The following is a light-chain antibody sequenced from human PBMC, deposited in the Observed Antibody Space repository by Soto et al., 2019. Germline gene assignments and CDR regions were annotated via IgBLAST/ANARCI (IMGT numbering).Light chain of an antibody. J-gene: IGKJ2*01. CDR2: DAS. CDR1: QDINKF. V-gene: IGKV1-33*01. Sequence: DIQMTQSPSSLSASVGDRVTITCQASQDINKFLNWYQQKGGAAPKLLIPDASRSESGVPSRFSGRGSGTHFTLTISNLQPEDIATYYCQQCDNLPPTFGQGTKLEIK. CDR3: QQCDNLPPT.